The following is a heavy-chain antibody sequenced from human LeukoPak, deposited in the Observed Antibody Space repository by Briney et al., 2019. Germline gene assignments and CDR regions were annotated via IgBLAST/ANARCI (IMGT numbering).Heavy chain of an antibody. CDR1: GFTVSSNY. D-gene: IGHD3-22*01. CDR2: IYSGGGT. Sequence: PGGSLRLSCAVSGFTVSSNYMSWVRQAPGKGLEWVSLIYSGGGTYYADSVKGRFTISRDNAKNSLYLQMNSLRAEDTAVYYCARDDSSGYWSDYWGQGTLVTVSS. CDR3: ARDDSSGYWSDY. J-gene: IGHJ4*02. V-gene: IGHV3-53*01.